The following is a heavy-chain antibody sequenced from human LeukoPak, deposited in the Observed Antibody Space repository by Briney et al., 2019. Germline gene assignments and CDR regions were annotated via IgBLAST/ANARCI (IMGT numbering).Heavy chain of an antibody. CDR3: AKCITIFGVGVAFDI. CDR2: IRYDGSNK. J-gene: IGHJ3*02. CDR1: GFTFSLYG. V-gene: IGHV3-30*02. Sequence: GGSQRLSCAASGFTFSLYGMHWVRHAPGKGLEGVAFIRYDGSNKYYADSVKGRFTISRDNSKNTLYLQMNSLRAEDTAVYYCAKCITIFGVGVAFDIWGQGTMVTVSS. D-gene: IGHD3-3*01.